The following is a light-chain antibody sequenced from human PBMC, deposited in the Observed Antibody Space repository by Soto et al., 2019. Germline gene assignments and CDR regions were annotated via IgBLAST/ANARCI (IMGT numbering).Light chain of an antibody. CDR1: SSDVGGYNY. J-gene: IGLJ3*02. CDR2: EVN. V-gene: IGLV2-14*01. Sequence: QSALTQPASLSGSPGQSITISCTGTSSDVGGYNYVSWYQQHPGKAPRLIIYEVNNRPSGISNRFSGSKSGNTASLTISGLQHEDEADYYCNSYTSSSALVFGGGTKLTVL. CDR3: NSYTSSSALV.